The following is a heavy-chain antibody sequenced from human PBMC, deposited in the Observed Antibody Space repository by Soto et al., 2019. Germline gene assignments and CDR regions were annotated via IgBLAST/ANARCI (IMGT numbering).Heavy chain of an antibody. CDR1: NFSISSGYY. CDR2: IYRSGTT. CDR3: ARGSRRWSTTPSERLNWLDP. V-gene: IGHV4-38-2*01. J-gene: IGHJ5*02. D-gene: IGHD1-1*01. Sequence: SETLSLTCVVSNFSISSGYYWGWIRQSPGKGLEWIASIYRSGTTSYNPSLKSRVTISVDPSNNQFSLKLTSVTAADTAVYYCARGSRRWSTTPSERLNWLDPWGQGTLVTVSS.